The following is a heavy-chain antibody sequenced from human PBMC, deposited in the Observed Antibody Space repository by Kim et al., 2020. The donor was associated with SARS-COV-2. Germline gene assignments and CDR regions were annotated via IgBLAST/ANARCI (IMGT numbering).Heavy chain of an antibody. CDR1: GFTFSSCA. D-gene: IGHD3-10*01. V-gene: IGHV3-30-3*01. CDR2: ISYDGSNK. Sequence: GGSLRLSCAASGFTFSSCAMHWVRQAPGKGVEWVAVISYDGSNKNYADSVNGRFTISRDNSKNTLYLQMNSLSAEDTALYYCARDPCSRLRGLTYSYYGMDVWGQGTTVTVSS. J-gene: IGHJ6*02. CDR3: ARDPCSRLRGLTYSYYGMDV.